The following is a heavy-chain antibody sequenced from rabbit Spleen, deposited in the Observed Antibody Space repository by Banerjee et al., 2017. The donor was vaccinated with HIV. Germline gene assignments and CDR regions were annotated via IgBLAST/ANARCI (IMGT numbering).Heavy chain of an antibody. V-gene: IGHV1S40*01. CDR1: GFSFSNSYY. J-gene: IGHJ4*01. D-gene: IGHD6-1*01. Sequence: QSLEESGGDRVKPGASLTLTCTASGFSFSNSYYMCWVRQAPVKGLECIACIYGGSGGSTWYASWAKGRFTISKTSSTTVTLQLTSLTAADTATYFCARSRYYDFDYSGYSYAIPNNLWGPGTLVTVS. CDR2: IYGGSGGST. CDR3: ARSRYYDFDYSGYSYAIPNNL.